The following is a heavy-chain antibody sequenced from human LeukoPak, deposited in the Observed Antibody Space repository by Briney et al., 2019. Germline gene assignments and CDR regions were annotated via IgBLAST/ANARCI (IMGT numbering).Heavy chain of an antibody. CDR2: ISSSGGST. V-gene: IGHV3-23*01. CDR3: AKDGPTAIPGWFDP. D-gene: IGHD2-21*02. CDR1: GFNFTNYA. J-gene: IGHJ5*02. Sequence: GGSLRLSCADSGFNFTNYAMNWVRQAPGRGLEWVSLISSSGGSTYYAGSVKGRFTISRDNSKNTLYLQMNSLRAEDTAIYYCAKDGPTAIPGWFDPWGQGTLVTVSS.